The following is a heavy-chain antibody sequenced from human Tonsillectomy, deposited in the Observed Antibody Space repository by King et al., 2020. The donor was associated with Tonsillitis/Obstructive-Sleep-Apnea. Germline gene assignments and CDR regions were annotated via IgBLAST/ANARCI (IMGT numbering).Heavy chain of an antibody. D-gene: IGHD4-17*01. J-gene: IGHJ4*02. CDR2: INPSGGST. Sequence: QLVQSGAEVKKPGASVKVSCKASGYTFTSYFIHWVRQAPGQGLEWMGIINPSGGSTSYAQKFQARVTLTGDTSTSTVYMELSSLRSEDTAVYYCARGPAVTTTYFDYWGQGTLVTVSS. CDR3: ARGPAVTTTYFDY. V-gene: IGHV1-46*01. CDR1: GYTFTSYF.